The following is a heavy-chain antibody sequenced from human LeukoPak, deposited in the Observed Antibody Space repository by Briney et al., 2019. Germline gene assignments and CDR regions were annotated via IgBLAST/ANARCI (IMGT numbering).Heavy chain of an antibody. V-gene: IGHV1-46*03. CDR2: INPSGGST. J-gene: IGHJ6*03. CDR3: ARATWELLDYYYMDV. D-gene: IGHD1-26*01. Sequence: ASVKVSFKASVYTFTSYYMHWVRQAPGQGLEWMGIINPSGGSTSYAQKFQGRVTMTRDTSTSTVYMEMSSLRSEDTAVYYCARATWELLDYYYMDVWGKGTTVTVSS. CDR1: VYTFTSYY.